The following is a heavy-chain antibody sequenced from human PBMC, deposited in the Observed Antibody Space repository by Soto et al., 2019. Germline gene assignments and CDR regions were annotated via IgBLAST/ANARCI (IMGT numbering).Heavy chain of an antibody. Sequence: SLRLCCAASGFTFSSYGMHWVRQAPGKGLEWVAVIWYDGSNKYYADSVKGRFTISRDNSKNTLYLQMNSLRAEDTAVYYCARDLRLGYCSSTSCYTPPGYWGQGTLVTVSS. CDR1: GFTFSSYG. D-gene: IGHD2-2*02. CDR3: ARDLRLGYCSSTSCYTPPGY. J-gene: IGHJ4*02. V-gene: IGHV3-33*01. CDR2: IWYDGSNK.